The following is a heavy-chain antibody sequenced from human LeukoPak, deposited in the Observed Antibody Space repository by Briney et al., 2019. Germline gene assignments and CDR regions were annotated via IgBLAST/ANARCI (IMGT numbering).Heavy chain of an antibody. D-gene: IGHD6-13*01. CDR3: ARPERPGYSTSWFYWYFDL. CDR1: GGSFSGYY. J-gene: IGHJ2*01. CDR2: INHSGST. Sequence: SETLSLTCAAYGGSFSGYYWSWIRQPPGKGLEWIGEINHSGSTNYNPSLKSRVTISVDTSKNQFSLKLSSVTAADTAVYYCARPERPGYSTSWFYWYFDLWGRGTLVTVSS. V-gene: IGHV4-34*01.